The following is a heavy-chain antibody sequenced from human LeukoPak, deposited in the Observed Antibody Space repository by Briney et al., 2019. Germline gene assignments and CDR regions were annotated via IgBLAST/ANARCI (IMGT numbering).Heavy chain of an antibody. D-gene: IGHD6-13*01. CDR1: GFTFSDYY. CDR2: ISSSSSYT. Sequence: PGGSLRLSCAASGFTFSDYYMSWIRQAPGKGLEWVSYISSSSSYTNYADSVKGRFTISRDNAKNSLYLQMNSLGAEDTAVCYCARERGYSSSWYRLDYWGQGTLVTVSS. J-gene: IGHJ4*02. CDR3: ARERGYSSSWYRLDY. V-gene: IGHV3-11*06.